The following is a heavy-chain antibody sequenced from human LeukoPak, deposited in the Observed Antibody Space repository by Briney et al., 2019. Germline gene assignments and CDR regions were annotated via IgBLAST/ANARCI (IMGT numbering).Heavy chain of an antibody. J-gene: IGHJ4*02. CDR2: IRSKANTYAT. V-gene: IGHV3-73*01. Sequence: GGSLRLSCAASGFTLSGSAMHGGRQAPGKGVEWGGRIRSKANTYATAYAASVKGRFTISRDDSKNTAYLQMNSLKTEDTAVYYCTRNSDYWGQGTLVTVSS. CDR1: GFTLSGSA. CDR3: TRNSDY.